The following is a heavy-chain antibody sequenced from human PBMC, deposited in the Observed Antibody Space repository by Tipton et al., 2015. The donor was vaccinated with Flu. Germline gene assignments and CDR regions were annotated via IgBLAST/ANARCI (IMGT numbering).Heavy chain of an antibody. D-gene: IGHD3-10*01. Sequence: TLSLTCTVSGGSFTNYYWSWLRQPPGAGFEWIGDFFHDGTTNYHPSLWSRVTMSLDMSKNQLSLGLSSVTVADTAGYYWGGGGVISDVWGQGTTVTVSS. V-gene: IGHV4-4*09. J-gene: IGHJ6*02. CDR3: GGGGVISDV. CDR2: FFHDGTT. CDR1: GGSFTNYY.